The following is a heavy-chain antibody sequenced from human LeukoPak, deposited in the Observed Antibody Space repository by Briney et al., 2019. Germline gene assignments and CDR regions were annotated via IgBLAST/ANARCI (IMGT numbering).Heavy chain of an antibody. CDR3: ARAHQYYDSSGYPLTPFDY. CDR2: INHSGST. V-gene: IGHV4-34*01. J-gene: IGHJ4*02. Sequence: SETLSLTCAVYGGSFSGYYWSWIRQPPGKGLEWIGEINHSGSTNYNPSLKSRVTISVDTSKNQFSLKLSSVTAADTAVYYCARAHQYYDSSGYPLTPFDYWGQGTLVTVSS. D-gene: IGHD3-22*01. CDR1: GGSFSGYY.